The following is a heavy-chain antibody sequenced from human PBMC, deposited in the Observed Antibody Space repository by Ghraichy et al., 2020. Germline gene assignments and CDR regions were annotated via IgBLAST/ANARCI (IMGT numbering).Heavy chain of an antibody. D-gene: IGHD3-3*01. CDR1: GGSFSGYH. CDR2: INHSGST. J-gene: IGHJ5*02. CDR3: ARGGRFLNWFDP. Sequence: SETLSLTCAVYGGSFSGYHWSWIRQPPGKGLEWIGEINHSGSTNYNPSLKSRVTISVDTSKNQFSLKLSSVTAADTAVYYCARGGRFLNWFDPWGQGTLVTVSS. V-gene: IGHV4-34*01.